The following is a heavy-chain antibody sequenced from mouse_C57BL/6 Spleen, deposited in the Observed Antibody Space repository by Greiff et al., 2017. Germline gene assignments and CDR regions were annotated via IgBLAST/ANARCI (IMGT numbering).Heavy chain of an antibody. Sequence: VQLQQSGPELVKPGASVKISCKASGYAFSSSWMNWVKQRPGKGLEWIGRIYPGDGDTNYNGKFKGKATLTADKSSSTAYMQLSSLTSEDSAVYFCARDGYGSSYYARDYWGQGTSVTVSS. CDR2: IYPGDGDT. V-gene: IGHV1-82*01. CDR1: GYAFSSSW. CDR3: ARDGYGSSYYARDY. D-gene: IGHD1-1*01. J-gene: IGHJ4*01.